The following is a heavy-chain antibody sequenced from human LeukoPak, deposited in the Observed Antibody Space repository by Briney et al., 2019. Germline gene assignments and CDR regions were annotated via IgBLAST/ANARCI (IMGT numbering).Heavy chain of an antibody. D-gene: IGHD3-9*01. CDR2: IYYSGST. Sequence: PSETLSLTCAVYGGSFSGYYWSWIRQPPGKGLEWIGYIYYSGSTNYNPSLKSRVTISVDTSKNQFSLKLSSVTAADTAVYYCTNYDILTGYVDWGQGTLVTVSS. CDR3: TNYDILTGYVD. CDR1: GGSFSGYY. V-gene: IGHV4-59*01. J-gene: IGHJ4*02.